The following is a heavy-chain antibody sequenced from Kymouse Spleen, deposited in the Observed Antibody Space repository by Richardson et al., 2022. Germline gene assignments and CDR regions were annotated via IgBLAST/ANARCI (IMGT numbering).Heavy chain of an antibody. D-gene: IGHD3-9*01. J-gene: IGHJ4*02. CDR2: IYYSGST. V-gene: IGHV4-39*01. CDR3: ARGAVLRYFDWSFDY. CDR1: GGSISSSSYY. Sequence: QLQLQESGPGLVKPSETLSLTCTVSGGSISSSSYYWGWIRQPPGKGLEWIGSIYYSGSTYYNPSLKSRVTISVDTSKNQFSLKLSSVTAADTAVYYCARGAVLRYFDWSFDYWGQGTLVTVSS.